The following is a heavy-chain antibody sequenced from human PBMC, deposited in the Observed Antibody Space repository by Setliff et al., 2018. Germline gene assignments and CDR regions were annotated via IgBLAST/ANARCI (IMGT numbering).Heavy chain of an antibody. CDR2: ISAYNGNT. Sequence: GASVKVSCKSSGYTFAGYYMHWVRQAPGQGLEWMGWISAYNGNTKYAQKLQGRVTMTTDTSTSTAYMELRSLRSDDTAVYYCARDLGDSTMIFFDYWCQGTQVTVSS. CDR1: GYTFAGYY. CDR3: ARDLGDSTMIFFDY. J-gene: IGHJ4*02. D-gene: IGHD3-22*01. V-gene: IGHV1-18*04.